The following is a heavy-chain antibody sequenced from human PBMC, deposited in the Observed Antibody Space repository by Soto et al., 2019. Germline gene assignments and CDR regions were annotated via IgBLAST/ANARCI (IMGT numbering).Heavy chain of an antibody. D-gene: IGHD3-10*01. CDR3: ARSMVWGAIPSGFDY. CDR2: ISAYNGNT. Sequence: ASVKVSCKASGYTFTSYGISWVRQAPGQGLEWMGWISAYNGNTNYAQKLQGRVTMTTDTSTSTAYMELRSLRSDDTAVYYCARSMVWGAIPSGFDYWGQGTLVTVSS. J-gene: IGHJ4*02. CDR1: GYTFTSYG. V-gene: IGHV1-18*01.